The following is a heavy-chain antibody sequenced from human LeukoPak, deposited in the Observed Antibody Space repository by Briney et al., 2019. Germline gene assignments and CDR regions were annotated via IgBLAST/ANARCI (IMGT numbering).Heavy chain of an antibody. D-gene: IGHD1-26*01. J-gene: IGHJ4*02. Sequence: SETLSLTCTVSGGSISSYYWSWIRQPAGKGLDWIGRIYTSGTTNYTPSLQSRVTMSVDTSKNQFSPKLSSVTAADTAVYYCARGTVGATVYYFDYWGQGTLVTVSS. CDR1: GGSISSYY. CDR3: ARGTVGATVYYFDY. V-gene: IGHV4-4*07. CDR2: IYTSGTT.